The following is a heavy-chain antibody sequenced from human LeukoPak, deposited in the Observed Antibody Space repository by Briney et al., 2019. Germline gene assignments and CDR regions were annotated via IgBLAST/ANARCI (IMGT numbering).Heavy chain of an antibody. D-gene: IGHD2-2*01. CDR3: ARDCSSTSCYDAFDI. J-gene: IGHJ3*02. V-gene: IGHV4-4*02. Sequence: PSGTLSLTCAVSGGSISSSNWRSWVRQPPGKGLEWIGEIYHSGSTNYNPSLKSRVTISVDKSKNQFSLKLSSVTAADTAVYYCARDCSSTSCYDAFDIWGQGTMVTVSS. CDR2: IYHSGST. CDR1: GGSISSSNW.